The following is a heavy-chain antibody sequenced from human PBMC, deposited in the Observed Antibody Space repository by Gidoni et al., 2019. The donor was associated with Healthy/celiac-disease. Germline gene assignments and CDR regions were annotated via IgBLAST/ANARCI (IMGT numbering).Heavy chain of an antibody. CDR1: GSPFSSYG. CDR3: ARDLYSSGWSVFYYYYGMDV. D-gene: IGHD6-19*01. Sequence: QVQLVESGGGVVQPGRSLSRSCAASGSPFSSYGMHWVRQAPGKGLEWVAVIWYDVSNKYYADSVKGRFTISRDNSKNTLYLQRNSLRAEDTAVYYCARDLYSSGWSVFYYYYGMDVWGQGTTVTVSS. CDR2: IWYDVSNK. J-gene: IGHJ6*02. V-gene: IGHV3-33*01.